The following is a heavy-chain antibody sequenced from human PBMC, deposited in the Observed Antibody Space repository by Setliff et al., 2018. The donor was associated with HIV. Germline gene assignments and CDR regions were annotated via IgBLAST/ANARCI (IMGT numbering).Heavy chain of an antibody. Sequence: ASETLSLTCTVSGGSISGHYWSWIRQPPGKELEWIASMVYTGGTNYNPSLKSRLTISVDTSKNQFSLKLSSVTAADTAVYYCARDSPGAHDAFDIWGQGTVVTVSS. CDR1: GGSISGHY. CDR3: ARDSPGAHDAFDI. CDR2: MVYTGGT. J-gene: IGHJ3*02. D-gene: IGHD1-26*01. V-gene: IGHV4-59*11.